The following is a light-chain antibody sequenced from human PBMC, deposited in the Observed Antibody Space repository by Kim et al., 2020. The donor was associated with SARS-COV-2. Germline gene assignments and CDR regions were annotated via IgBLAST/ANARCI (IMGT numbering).Light chain of an antibody. Sequence: STGDRATHSCRASQSVDRYLAWFQQGPGQAPRLLIYDSSNRATRIPARFSGSGSGTDFTLTISSLEPEDFALYYCQQRYNWPPITFGQGTRLEIK. CDR3: QQRYNWPPIT. CDR1: QSVDRY. J-gene: IGKJ5*01. V-gene: IGKV3-11*01. CDR2: DSS.